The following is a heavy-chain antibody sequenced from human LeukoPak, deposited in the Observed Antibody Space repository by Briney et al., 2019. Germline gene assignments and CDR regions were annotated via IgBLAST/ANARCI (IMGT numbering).Heavy chain of an antibody. CDR3: ARGAAAGTVFDY. Sequence: PGGSLRLSCAASGFTVSRNYMSWVRQAPGKGLEWVANIKQDGSEKYYVDSVKGRFTISRDNAKNSLYLQMNSLRAEDTAVYYCARGAAAGTVFDYWGQGTLVTVSS. CDR2: IKQDGSEK. D-gene: IGHD6-13*01. V-gene: IGHV3-7*03. CDR1: GFTVSRNY. J-gene: IGHJ4*02.